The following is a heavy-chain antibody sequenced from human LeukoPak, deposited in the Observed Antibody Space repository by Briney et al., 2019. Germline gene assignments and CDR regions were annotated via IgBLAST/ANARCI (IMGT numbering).Heavy chain of an antibody. V-gene: IGHV1-69*13. CDR3: ARRSGYYPYYFDF. D-gene: IGHD3-22*01. J-gene: IGHJ4*02. CDR1: GGTFSSYA. Sequence: SVKVSCKASGGTFSSYAISWVRLAPGQGLEWMGGIIPIFGTTNYAQKFQGRVTITADESTSTAYMELSSLRSEDTAVYYCARRSGYYPYYFDFWGQGTLVTVSS. CDR2: IIPIFGTT.